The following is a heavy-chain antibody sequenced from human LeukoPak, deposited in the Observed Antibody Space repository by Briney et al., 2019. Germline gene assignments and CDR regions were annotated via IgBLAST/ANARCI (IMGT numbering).Heavy chain of an antibody. CDR1: GLTFDDYG. CDR2: INWNGGTT. J-gene: IGHJ4*02. Sequence: GGSLRLSCVASGLTFDDYGMSWVRQAPGKGLEWVSGINWNGGTTTYADSVKGRFTISRDNAKNSLYLQMNSLRVEDTAFYYCARNSGANVYSYSFQYWGRGALVTVSS. CDR3: ARNSGANVYSYSFQY. D-gene: IGHD1-26*01. V-gene: IGHV3-20*04.